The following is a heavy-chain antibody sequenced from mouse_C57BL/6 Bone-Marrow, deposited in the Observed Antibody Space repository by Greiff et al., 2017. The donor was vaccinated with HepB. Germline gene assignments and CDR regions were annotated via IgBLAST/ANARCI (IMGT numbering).Heavy chain of an antibody. J-gene: IGHJ2*01. Sequence: QFQLQQPGAELVKPGASVKLSCKASGYTFTSYWMQWVKQRPGQGLEWIGEIDPSDSYTNYNQKFKGKATLTVDTSSSTAYMQLSSLTSEDSAVYYCARGVITTVVAKGYWGQGTTLTVSS. D-gene: IGHD1-1*01. V-gene: IGHV1-50*01. CDR1: GYTFTSYW. CDR3: ARGVITTVVAKGY. CDR2: IDPSDSYT.